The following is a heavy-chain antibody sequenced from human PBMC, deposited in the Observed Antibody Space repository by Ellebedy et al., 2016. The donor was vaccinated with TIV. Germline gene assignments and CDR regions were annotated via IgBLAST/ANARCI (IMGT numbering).Heavy chain of an antibody. D-gene: IGHD3-10*01. V-gene: IGHV3-21*01. Sequence: PGGSLRLSCVASGFTFSSYSMTWVRQAPGKGLEWVSSMSSRSSYIFYADSVKGRFTISRDSAKNSLYLQMNSLKPEYTAVYYCARARYGSGSSYNVFDYWGLGSLVTVSS. CDR2: MSSRSSYI. CDR1: GFTFSSYS. J-gene: IGHJ4*02. CDR3: ARARYGSGSSYNVFDY.